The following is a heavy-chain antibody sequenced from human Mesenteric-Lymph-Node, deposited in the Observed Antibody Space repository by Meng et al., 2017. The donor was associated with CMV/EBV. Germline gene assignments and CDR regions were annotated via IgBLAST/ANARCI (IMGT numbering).Heavy chain of an antibody. CDR3: ARVQDWFDP. J-gene: IGHJ5*02. Sequence: GSLRLSCTVSGGSISSSSYYWGWIRQPPGKGLEWIGSIYYSGSTYYNPSLKSRVTISVDTSKNQFSLKLSSVTAADTAVYYCARVQDWFDPWGQGTLVTVSS. CDR1: GGSISSSSYY. V-gene: IGHV4-39*07. CDR2: IYYSGST.